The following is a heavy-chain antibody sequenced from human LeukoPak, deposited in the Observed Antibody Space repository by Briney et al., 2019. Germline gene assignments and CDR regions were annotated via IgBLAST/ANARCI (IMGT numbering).Heavy chain of an antibody. D-gene: IGHD4-17*01. Sequence: SETLSLTCTVSGGSISSYYWSWIRQPPRKALEWIGYINYSGSTTYNPSLKSRVTMSVETSKNQFSLKLSSVTAADTAMYYCAREGRQDYVYFDNWGQGSLVTVSS. V-gene: IGHV4-59*01. CDR1: GGSISSYY. CDR3: AREGRQDYVYFDN. CDR2: INYSGST. J-gene: IGHJ4*02.